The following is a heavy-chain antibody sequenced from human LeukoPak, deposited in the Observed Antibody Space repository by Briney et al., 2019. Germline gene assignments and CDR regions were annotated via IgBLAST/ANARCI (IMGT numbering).Heavy chain of an antibody. V-gene: IGHV4-59*01. Sequence: SETLSLTCTVSGGSISSYYWSWIRQPPGKGLEWIGYIYYSGSTSYNPSLKSRVTISVDTSKNQFPLKLSSVTAADTAVYYCAREEPSYCSGGSCYQGWFDPWGQGTLVTVSS. D-gene: IGHD2-15*01. J-gene: IGHJ5*02. CDR2: IYYSGST. CDR1: GGSISSYY. CDR3: AREEPSYCSGGSCYQGWFDP.